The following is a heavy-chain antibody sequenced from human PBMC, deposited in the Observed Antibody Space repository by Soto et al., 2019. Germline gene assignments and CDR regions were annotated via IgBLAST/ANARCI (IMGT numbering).Heavy chain of an antibody. D-gene: IGHD1-26*01. V-gene: IGHV3-74*01. Sequence: GGSRRLSCTASGFTFNTHWMHWVRQAPGKGLVWVSRIYFDVITTNYADSVTGRLTVSRDNATNTAYLHVNTRRAEDTSVNYCARGCGMGVDYWGKGTLVTVS. CDR1: GFTFNTHW. CDR2: IYFDVITT. J-gene: IGHJ4*02. CDR3: ARGCGMGVDY.